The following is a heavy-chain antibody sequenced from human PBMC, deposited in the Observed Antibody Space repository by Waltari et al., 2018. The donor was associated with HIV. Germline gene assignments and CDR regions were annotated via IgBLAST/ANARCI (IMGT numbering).Heavy chain of an antibody. CDR1: GFTVSTCG. CDR3: ARDVQGYCGGERCFYGMDV. CDR2: IWYDGSNT. V-gene: IGHV3-33*01. J-gene: IGHJ6*02. Sequence: QVQLVESGGGVVQPGRSLRLSCAASGFTVSTCGMPWVRPAPGKGLEWVAVIWYDGSNTYYTDSVKGRFTISRDNSKNTLYLQMYSLRAEDTAVYYCARDVQGYCGGERCFYGMDVWGQGTTVTVSS. D-gene: IGHD2-21*01.